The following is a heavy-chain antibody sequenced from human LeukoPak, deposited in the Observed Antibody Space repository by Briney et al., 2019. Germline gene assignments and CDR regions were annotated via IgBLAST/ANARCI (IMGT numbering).Heavy chain of an antibody. D-gene: IGHD4-11*01. Sequence: GGSLRLSCAASGFTFDDYGMSWVRQAPGKGLEWVSGINWNGGSTGYADSVKGRFTISRDNAKNSLYLQMNSLRVEDTAMYYCVRDLYSDYNWFDPWGQGTLVTVSS. V-gene: IGHV3-20*04. CDR1: GFTFDDYG. CDR2: INWNGGST. J-gene: IGHJ5*02. CDR3: VRDLYSDYNWFDP.